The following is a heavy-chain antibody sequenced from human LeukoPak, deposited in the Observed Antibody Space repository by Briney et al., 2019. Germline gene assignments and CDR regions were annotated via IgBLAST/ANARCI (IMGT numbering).Heavy chain of an antibody. V-gene: IGHV3-30*18. D-gene: IGHD6-19*01. CDR2: VSYDGSNK. CDR1: GFIFNNYG. Sequence: GGSLRLSCAASGFIFNNYGMHWVRQAPGKGLEWVAVVSYDGSNKYYADSVKGRFTISRDNSKNTLYLRMNSLRAEDTAVYSCAKGLGQWLVMFDSWGQGTLVTVSS. CDR3: AKGLGQWLVMFDS. J-gene: IGHJ4*02.